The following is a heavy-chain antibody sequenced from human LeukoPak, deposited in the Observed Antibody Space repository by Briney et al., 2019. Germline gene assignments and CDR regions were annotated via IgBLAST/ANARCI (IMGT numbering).Heavy chain of an antibody. D-gene: IGHD2-2*01. V-gene: IGHV1-46*01. CDR3: ARRYCSSTSCPDADFDY. Sequence: ASVKVSCKASGYTFTSYYMHWVRQAPGQGLEWMGIINPSGGSTSSAQKFRGRVTMTRDMSTSTVYMELSSLRSEDTAVYYCARRYCSSTSCPDADFDYWGQGTLVTVSS. CDR2: INPSGGST. J-gene: IGHJ4*02. CDR1: GYTFTSYY.